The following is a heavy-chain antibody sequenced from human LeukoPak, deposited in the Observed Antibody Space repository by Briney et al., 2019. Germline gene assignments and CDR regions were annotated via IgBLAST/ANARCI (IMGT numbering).Heavy chain of an antibody. CDR1: GFTFSSYG. J-gene: IGHJ4*02. D-gene: IGHD5-12*01. V-gene: IGHV3-23*01. CDR3: AKDLEIVATTYLFDY. Sequence: GGSLRLSCAASGFTFSSYGMSWVRQAPGKGLEWVSAISGSGGSTYYADSVKGRFTISRDNSKNTLYLQMNSLRAEDTAVYYCAKDLEIVATTYLFDYWGQGTLVTVSS. CDR2: ISGSGGST.